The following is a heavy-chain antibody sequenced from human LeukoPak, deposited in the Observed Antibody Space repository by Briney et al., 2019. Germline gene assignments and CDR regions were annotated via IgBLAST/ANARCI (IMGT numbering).Heavy chain of an antibody. CDR2: TWSDGGTK. Sequence: GGSLRLSCIASGFTFSSYGIHWVRQAPGKGLECLTSTWSDGGTKFYVDSVKGRFTVSRDNSKNTVSLQMNSLRTEDTGVYYCAREGGSSSSYFDYWGQGTLVTVSS. D-gene: IGHD6-13*01. J-gene: IGHJ4*02. CDR1: GFTFSSYG. CDR3: AREGGSSSSYFDY. V-gene: IGHV3-30*02.